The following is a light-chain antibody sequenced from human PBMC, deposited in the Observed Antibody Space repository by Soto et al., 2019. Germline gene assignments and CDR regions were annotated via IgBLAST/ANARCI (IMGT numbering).Light chain of an antibody. V-gene: IGKV3-20*01. CDR1: QSVSSSY. J-gene: IGKJ4*01. CDR2: GAS. Sequence: EIVLTQSPGTLSLSPGERATLSCRASQSVSSSYLAWYQQKPGQAPRLLIYGASSRATGIPDRFSGSGSGTDFTLTISRREPEGFEVYSCQQYCSTPLTFGGGTKVEIK. CDR3: QQYCSTPLT.